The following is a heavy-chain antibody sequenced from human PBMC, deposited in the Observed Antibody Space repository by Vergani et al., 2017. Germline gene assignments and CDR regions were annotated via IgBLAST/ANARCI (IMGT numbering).Heavy chain of an antibody. CDR1: GASVNSYY. J-gene: IGHJ3*01. CDR2: VSFRGDT. Sequence: QVKLQESGPGLVKPSETLSLTCTVSGASVNSYYWSWIRQPPGKGLEWLVYVSFRGDTLYDPSVKGRMTISLNTSSNQFSLYLTSVTAADTAVYYCARDGGEYDKDALDVWGQGTKVTVTS. D-gene: IGHD2-21*01. V-gene: IGHV4-59*02. CDR3: ARDGGEYDKDALDV.